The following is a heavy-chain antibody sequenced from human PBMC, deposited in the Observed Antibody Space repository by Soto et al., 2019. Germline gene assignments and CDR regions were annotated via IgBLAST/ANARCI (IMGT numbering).Heavy chain of an antibody. D-gene: IGHD3-22*01. V-gene: IGHV3-73*01. CDR3: TSSALIDYYYYYGMDV. CDR2: IRSKANSYAT. J-gene: IGHJ6*02. CDR1: GFTFSGSA. Sequence: SLRLSCAASGFTFSGSAMHWVRQASGKGLEWVGRIRSKANSYATAYAASVKGRFTISRDDSKNTAYLQMNSLKTEDTAVYYCTSSALIDYYYYYGMDVWGQGTTVTVSS.